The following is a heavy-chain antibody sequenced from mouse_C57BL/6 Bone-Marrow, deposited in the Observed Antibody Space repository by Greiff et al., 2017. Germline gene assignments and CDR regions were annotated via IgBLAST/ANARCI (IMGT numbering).Heavy chain of an antibody. CDR2: IYPGSGST. Sequence: QVQLQQPGAELVKPGASVKMSCKASGYTFTSYWITWVKQRPGQGLEWMGDIYPGSGSTNYNEKFKSKATLTVDQSSSTAYMQLSSLTSEDSAVYYCARPVYYGSSWGQGTTLTVSS. V-gene: IGHV1-55*01. CDR3: ARPVYYGSS. D-gene: IGHD1-1*01. J-gene: IGHJ2*01. CDR1: GYTFTSYW.